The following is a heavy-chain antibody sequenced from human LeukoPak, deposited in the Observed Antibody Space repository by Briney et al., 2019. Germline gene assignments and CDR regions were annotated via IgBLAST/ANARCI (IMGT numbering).Heavy chain of an antibody. CDR3: ARGSPEGDAFDI. J-gene: IGHJ3*02. Sequence: GGSLRLSCAASGFTFSSYTMNWVRQAPGKGLEWVSSITSTSSYIFYVDLVRGRFIISRDNTKNSLFLQMNSLRVEDTAVYYCARGSPEGDAFDIWGQGTMVTVSS. CDR1: GFTFSSYT. V-gene: IGHV3-21*01. CDR2: ITSTSSYI.